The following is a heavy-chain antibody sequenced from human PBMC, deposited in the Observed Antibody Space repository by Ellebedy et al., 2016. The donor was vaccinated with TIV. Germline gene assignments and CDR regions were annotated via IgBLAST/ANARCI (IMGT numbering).Heavy chain of an antibody. CDR1: GGSISSSSYY. V-gene: IGHV4-61*05. CDR3: VRGLGLGWFDP. Sequence: SETLSLTCAVSGGSISSSSYYWGWIRQPPGKGLEWIGYIYYSGSTNYNPSLKSRVTISVDTSKNQFSLRLSSVTAADTGLYFCVRGLGLGWFDPWGQGSLVIVSS. J-gene: IGHJ5*02. CDR2: IYYSGST.